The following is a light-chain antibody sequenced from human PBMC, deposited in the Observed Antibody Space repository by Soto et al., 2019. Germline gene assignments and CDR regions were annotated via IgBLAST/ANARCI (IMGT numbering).Light chain of an antibody. J-gene: IGKJ1*01. CDR2: SVS. Sequence: DIQMTHSPSSVSASVGDRITITCRASQGVSTSLAWYQQEPGKAPKLLIYSVSNLQSGVPSRFRGSGSASDFTLTISSLQPEDSAIYDCQQAKNFPWKFGQGTKVEIK. CDR1: QGVSTS. CDR3: QQAKNFPWK. V-gene: IGKV1-12*01.